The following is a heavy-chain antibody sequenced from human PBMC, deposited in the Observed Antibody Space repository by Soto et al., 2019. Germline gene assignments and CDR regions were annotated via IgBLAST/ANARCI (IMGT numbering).Heavy chain of an antibody. CDR1: RFSFGSYN. D-gene: IGHD5-12*01. J-gene: IGHJ4*02. CDR2: ISPNGDRT. V-gene: IGHV3-64*01. CDR3: VRDNSGYDL. Sequence: PGGSLRLSCAVSRFSFGSYNMHWVRQAPGKGLEYVSGISPNGDRTYYANSVKGRFTISRDNSENTVYLQMGSLRIEDTAVYYCVRDNSGYDLWGQGTLVTVSS.